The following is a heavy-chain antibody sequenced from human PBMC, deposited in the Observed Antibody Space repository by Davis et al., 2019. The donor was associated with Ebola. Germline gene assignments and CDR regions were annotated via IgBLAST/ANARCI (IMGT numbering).Heavy chain of an antibody. CDR2: ISYDGSYK. J-gene: IGHJ2*01. D-gene: IGHD2-15*01. CDR3: ARVWGYCSGGSCYSDWYFGL. V-gene: IGHV3-30-3*01. CDR1: GFTFSSYA. Sequence: PGGSLRLSCAASGFTFSSYAMHWVRQAPGKGLEWVTLISYDGSYKYYADSVKGRFTISRDNSKNTVYLQMNSLRAEDTAVYYCARVWGYCSGGSCYSDWYFGLWGRGTLVTVSS.